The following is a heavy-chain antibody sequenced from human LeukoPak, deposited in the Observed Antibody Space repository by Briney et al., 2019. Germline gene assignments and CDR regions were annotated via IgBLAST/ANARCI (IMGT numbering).Heavy chain of an antibody. V-gene: IGHV4-59*01. CDR1: GDSISSYY. CDR2: IYYSGST. Sequence: SETLSLTCTVSGDSISSYYWSWIRQPPGKGLEWIGYIYYSGSTNYNPSLKSRVTISLDTSKNQFSLKLTSVTAADTAVYYCARDAYDSVGWFDPWGQGTLVTVSS. CDR3: ARDAYDSVGWFDP. J-gene: IGHJ5*02. D-gene: IGHD3-22*01.